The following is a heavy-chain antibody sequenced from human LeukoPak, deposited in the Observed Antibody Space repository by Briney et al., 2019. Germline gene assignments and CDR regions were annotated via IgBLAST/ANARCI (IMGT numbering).Heavy chain of an antibody. D-gene: IGHD1-20*01. CDR3: AKGALIITVFN. V-gene: IGHV3-23*01. CDR1: GFTFSSYA. J-gene: IGHJ4*02. Sequence: GGSLRLSCAASGFTFSSYAMSWVRQAPGKGLEWVSGISDSGGSTYYADSVKGRFTISRDNSKNTLYLQMGSLRAEDTAVYYCAKGALIITVFNWGQGTLVTVSS. CDR2: ISDSGGST.